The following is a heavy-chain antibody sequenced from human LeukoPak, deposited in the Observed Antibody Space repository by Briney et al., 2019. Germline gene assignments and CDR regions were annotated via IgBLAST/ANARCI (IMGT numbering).Heavy chain of an antibody. CDR3: AKVLLSGGSCYSDCDY. D-gene: IGHD2-15*01. J-gene: IGHJ4*02. CDR1: GFTFSSYA. Sequence: GSLRLSCAASGFTFSSYAMSWVRQAPGKGLEWVSAISGSGGSTYYADSVKGRFTISRDNSKNTLYLQMNSLRAEDTAVYYCAKVLLSGGSCYSDCDYWGQGTLVTVSS. CDR2: ISGSGGST. V-gene: IGHV3-23*01.